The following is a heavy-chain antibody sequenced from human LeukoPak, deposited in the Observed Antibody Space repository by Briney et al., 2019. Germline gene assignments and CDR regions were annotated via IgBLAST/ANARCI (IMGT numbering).Heavy chain of an antibody. V-gene: IGHV4-59*01. CDR1: GGSISTYY. CDR3: ARAPRYDILTGPNYFDI. CDR2: IYYSGST. Sequence: SETLSLTCSVSGGSISTYYWSWIRQSPGKGLEWIGYIYYSGSTNYNPSLKSRVTISVDTSKNQFSLKLSSVTAADTAVYYCARAPRYDILTGPNYFDIWGQGTMVTVSS. J-gene: IGHJ3*02. D-gene: IGHD3-9*01.